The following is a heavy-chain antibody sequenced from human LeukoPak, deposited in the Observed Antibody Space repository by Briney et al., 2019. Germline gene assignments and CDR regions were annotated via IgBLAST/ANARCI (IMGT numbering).Heavy chain of an antibody. CDR1: GYTFTSYY. Sequence: ASVKVSCKASGYTFTSYYMHWVRQAPGQGLEWMGIINPSGGSTSYAQKFQGRVTMTRDTSTSTVYMELSNLRSEDTAVYYCARGGDIVVVVAATNLGVYWGQGTLVTVSS. CDR2: INPSGGST. J-gene: IGHJ4*02. CDR3: ARGGDIVVVVAATNLGVY. D-gene: IGHD2-15*01. V-gene: IGHV1-46*01.